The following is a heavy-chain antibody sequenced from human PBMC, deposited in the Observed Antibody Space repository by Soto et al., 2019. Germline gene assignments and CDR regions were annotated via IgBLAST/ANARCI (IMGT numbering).Heavy chain of an antibody. V-gene: IGHV4-31*03. Sequence: SETLSLTCTVSGGSISSGGYYWSWIRQHPGKGLEWIGYIYYSGSTYYNPSLKSRVTFSVDMSKNQFSLKLSSVTAADTAVYYCARLGGSYAVPHFDYWGQGTLVTVSS. CDR3: ARLGGSYAVPHFDY. J-gene: IGHJ4*02. D-gene: IGHD1-26*01. CDR1: GGSISSGGYY. CDR2: IYYSGST.